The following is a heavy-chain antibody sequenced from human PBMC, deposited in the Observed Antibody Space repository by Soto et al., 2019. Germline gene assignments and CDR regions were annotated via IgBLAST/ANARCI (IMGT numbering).Heavy chain of an antibody. CDR3: ATSNWFDP. CDR2: IYYSGST. Sequence: QLQLQESGPGLVKPSETLSLTCTVSGRSISSSGYYWGWIRQPPGKGLEWIGTIYYSGSTYYNPSLKGRVTISVDTSKNQFSLKLSSVTAADTAVYYCATSNWFDPWGQGTLVTVSS. V-gene: IGHV4-39*01. CDR1: GRSISSSGYY. J-gene: IGHJ5*02.